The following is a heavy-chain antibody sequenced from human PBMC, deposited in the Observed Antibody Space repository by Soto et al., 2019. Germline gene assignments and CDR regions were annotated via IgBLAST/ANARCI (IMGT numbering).Heavy chain of an antibody. J-gene: IGHJ4*02. D-gene: IGHD5-18*01. V-gene: IGHV3-9*01. CDR3: AKGSGYGYSYGGIDY. Sequence: EVQLVESGGGLVQPGRSLRLSWSASGFTFDDYAMHWVRQAPGKGLEWVSGITWNRGGVGYADSVKGRFTISRDHAKNSLYLQMNSLRAEDTALYYCAKGSGYGYSYGGIDYWGQGTLVTVSS. CDR1: GFTFDDYA. CDR2: ITWNRGGV.